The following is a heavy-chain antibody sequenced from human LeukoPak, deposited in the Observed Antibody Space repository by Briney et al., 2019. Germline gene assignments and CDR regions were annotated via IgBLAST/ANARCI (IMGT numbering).Heavy chain of an antibody. J-gene: IGHJ4*02. CDR2: INPNSGGT. CDR3: ARDARSGYSYGPKVDY. D-gene: IGHD5-18*01. CDR1: GYTFTGYY. Sequence: GASVKVSCKASGYTFTGYYMHWVRQAPGHGLEWMGWINPNSGGTNYAQKFQGRVTMTRDTSISTAYMELSRLRSDDTAVYYCARDARSGYSYGPKVDYWGQGTLVTVSS. V-gene: IGHV1-2*02.